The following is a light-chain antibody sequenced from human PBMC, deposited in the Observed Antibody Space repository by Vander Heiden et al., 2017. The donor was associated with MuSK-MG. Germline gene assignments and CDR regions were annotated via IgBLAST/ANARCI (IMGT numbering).Light chain of an antibody. J-gene: IGKJ2*01. V-gene: IGKV1-39*01. Sequence: DIQMPQSTSSLSASVGDRVTITCRASQSISSYLNWYQQKPGIAPKLLIYAASSFQSGVPSRFRGSGSLTDFTLTMMILQPEDFATYYCQQSYSTPYTFGQGTKLEIK. CDR2: AAS. CDR1: QSISSY. CDR3: QQSYSTPYT.